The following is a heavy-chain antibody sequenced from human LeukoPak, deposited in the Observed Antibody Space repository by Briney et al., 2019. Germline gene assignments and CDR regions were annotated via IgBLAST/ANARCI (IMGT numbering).Heavy chain of an antibody. CDR2: INPNSGVT. Sequence: ASVKVSCKASGYTFTGYYMHWVRQAPGQGLEWMGWINPNSGVTNYAQRFQGRVTMTRDTSLSTAYMELSRLRSDDTAVYYCARDRWCSTSICYGDSRYYFDYWGQGTLVTVSS. V-gene: IGHV1-2*02. D-gene: IGHD2-2*01. CDR3: ARDRWCSTSICYGDSRYYFDY. CDR1: GYTFTGYY. J-gene: IGHJ4*02.